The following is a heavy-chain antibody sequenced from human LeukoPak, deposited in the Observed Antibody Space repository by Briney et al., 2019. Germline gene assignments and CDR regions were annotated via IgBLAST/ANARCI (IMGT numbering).Heavy chain of an antibody. CDR1: GYTFTGYY. CDR3: ARDRGGRYCSGGSCYSAGDKGGIDY. CDR2: INPNSGGT. J-gene: IGHJ4*02. D-gene: IGHD2-15*01. Sequence: ASVKVSCKASGYTFTGYYMHWVRQAPGQGLEWMGWINPNSGGTNYAQKFQGRVNMTRDTSISTAYMELSRLRSDDTAVYYCARDRGGRYCSGGSCYSAGDKGGIDYWGQGTLVTVSS. V-gene: IGHV1-2*02.